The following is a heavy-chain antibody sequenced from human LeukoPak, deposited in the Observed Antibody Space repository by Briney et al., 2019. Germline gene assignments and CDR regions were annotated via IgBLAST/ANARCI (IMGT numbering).Heavy chain of an antibody. V-gene: IGHV1-69*13. Sequence: GASVKVSCKASGGTFSSYAISRVRQAPGQGLEWMGGIIPIFGTANYAQKFQGRVTITADESTSTAYTELSSLRSEDTAVYYCARASSGWYYFDYWGQGTLVTVSS. CDR3: ARASSGWYYFDY. CDR2: IIPIFGTA. J-gene: IGHJ4*02. CDR1: GGTFSSYA. D-gene: IGHD6-19*01.